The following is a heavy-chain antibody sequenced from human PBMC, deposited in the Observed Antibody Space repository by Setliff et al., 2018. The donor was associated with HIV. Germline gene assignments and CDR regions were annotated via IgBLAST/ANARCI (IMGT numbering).Heavy chain of an antibody. D-gene: IGHD2-8*01. Sequence: ASVKVSCKASGYTFTGYYIHWVRQAPGQGLEWMGRVNPNSGGTNYAQKFQGRVTMTRDTSITTAYMELSRLRSDDTAVYYCASKVHCTNGVCLDAFDIWGQGTMVTVSS. CDR3: ASKVHCTNGVCLDAFDI. CDR2: VNPNSGGT. J-gene: IGHJ3*02. V-gene: IGHV1-2*06. CDR1: GYTFTGYY.